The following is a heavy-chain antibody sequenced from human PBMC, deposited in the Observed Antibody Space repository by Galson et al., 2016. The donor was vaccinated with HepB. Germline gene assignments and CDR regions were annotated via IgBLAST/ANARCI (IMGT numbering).Heavy chain of an antibody. D-gene: IGHD3-3*01. V-gene: IGHV3-33*01. CDR1: GFTFSSHG. CDR2: IWYDGSDK. Sequence: LRLSCAASGFTFSSHGMHWVRQAPGKGLEWVAVIWYDGSDKYYADSVKGRFTISRDNSKDTLYLQMSSLRAEDTAVYYCAREGGYDFWSGYSFRVWSLDYWGQGTLVTVSS. CDR3: AREGGYDFWSGYSFRVWSLDY. J-gene: IGHJ4*02.